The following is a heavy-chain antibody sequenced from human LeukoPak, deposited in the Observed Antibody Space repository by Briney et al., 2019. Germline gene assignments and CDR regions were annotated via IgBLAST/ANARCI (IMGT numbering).Heavy chain of an antibody. J-gene: IGHJ5*02. V-gene: IGHV1-2*02. CDR1: GYTLTGYY. CDR2: INPNSGGT. D-gene: IGHD4-17*01. Sequence: SSVKVSCKASGYTLTGYYMHWVRQAPAQGLEWMGCINPNSGGTNYAQKFQGRGTMTIDRSISTAYMELSRMSSDDTDVYYCARERGGTKVPTANWFDPWGQGTLVTVSS. CDR3: ARERGGTKVPTANWFDP.